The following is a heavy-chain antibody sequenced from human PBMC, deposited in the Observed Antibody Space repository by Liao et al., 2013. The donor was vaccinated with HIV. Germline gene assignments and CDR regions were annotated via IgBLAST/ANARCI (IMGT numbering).Heavy chain of an antibody. CDR1: GGSFSRYY. J-gene: IGHJ5*01. D-gene: IGHD6-13*01. Sequence: QVQLQQWGAGLLKPSETLSLTCAVYGGSFSRYYWSWIRQPPGKGLEWIGEINHSGSTNYNPSLKSRVTISVDTSKNLFSLRLTSVTAADTAVYFCARESIGYLDSWGQGTLVTVSS. CDR2: INHSGST. V-gene: IGHV4-34*01. CDR3: ARESIGYLDS.